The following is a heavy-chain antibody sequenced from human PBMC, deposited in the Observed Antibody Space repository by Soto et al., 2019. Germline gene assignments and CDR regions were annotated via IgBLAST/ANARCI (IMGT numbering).Heavy chain of an antibody. D-gene: IGHD3-10*01. V-gene: IGHV4-34*02. J-gene: IGHJ4*02. CDR1: GGSFSGYL. Sequence: QVQLQQWGAGLLKPSETLSLTCAVYGGSFSGYLWTWIRQPPGKGLEWIGEINHSGITRNAPSLESRVKISVDTSKNQFSLRLTSVTAADTAKYYCARGDGSGSTKGLIDYWGQGTLVTVSS. CDR2: INHSGIT. CDR3: ARGDGSGSTKGLIDY.